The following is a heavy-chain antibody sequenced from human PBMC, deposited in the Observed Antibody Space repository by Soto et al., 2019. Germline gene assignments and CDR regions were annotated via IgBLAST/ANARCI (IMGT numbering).Heavy chain of an antibody. D-gene: IGHD6-19*01. CDR3: ARGRLGSGWNQNDY. CDR1: GYTFNSYG. V-gene: IGHV1-18*01. Sequence: QVQLVQSGAEVKKPGASVKVSCRASGYTFNSYGISWVRQAPGQGLEWMGWISGYNGNTNYAQKLQGRVTMTTDTSTSTGYMELRSLRSDDTAVYYCARGRLGSGWNQNDYWGQGTLVTVSS. J-gene: IGHJ4*02. CDR2: ISGYNGNT.